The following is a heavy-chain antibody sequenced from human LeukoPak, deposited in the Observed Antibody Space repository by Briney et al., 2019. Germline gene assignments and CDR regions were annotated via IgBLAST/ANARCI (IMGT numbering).Heavy chain of an antibody. CDR3: ARAPKLRYLDY. CDR1: GFSFSYHG. D-gene: IGHD3-3*01. CDR2: VSPPGGGT. Sequence: GGSLRLSCVASGFSFSYHGMNWVRLAPGKGLEWVSGVSPPGGGTYYADSVKGRFTISRDDSRNTLSLQMNSLRAEDTAVYYCARAPKLRYLDYWGQGTLVTVSS. J-gene: IGHJ4*02. V-gene: IGHV3-23*01.